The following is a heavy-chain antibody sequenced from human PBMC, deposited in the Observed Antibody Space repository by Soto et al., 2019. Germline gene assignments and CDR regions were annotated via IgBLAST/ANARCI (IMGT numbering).Heavy chain of an antibody. Sequence: QVQLQESGPGLVKPSQTLSLTCTVSGGSISSGGYYWSWIRQHPGKGLEWIGYISYSGSTNYNPSLKRRVTISLDTSKNRFSLKLSSVTAADTAVYYCARDRGRTVTTSYYQYYGMDVWGQGTTVTVSS. CDR3: ARDRGRTVTTSYYQYYGMDV. CDR2: ISYSGST. V-gene: IGHV4-31*03. CDR1: GGSISSGGYY. D-gene: IGHD4-17*01. J-gene: IGHJ6*02.